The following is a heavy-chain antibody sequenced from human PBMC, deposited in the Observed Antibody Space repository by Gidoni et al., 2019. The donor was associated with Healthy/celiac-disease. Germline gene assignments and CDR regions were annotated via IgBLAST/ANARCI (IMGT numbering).Heavy chain of an antibody. J-gene: IGHJ6*03. CDR3: ARVGQLGYYYYYYMDV. Sequence: EVQLVESGGGLVQPGGSLRLSCAASGFTFSSYWVSWVRQAPGKGLEWVANIKQNGSEKYYVDSVKGRFTISRDNAKNSLYLQMNSLRAEDTAVYYCARVGQLGYYYYYYMDVWGKGTTVTVSS. V-gene: IGHV3-7*03. CDR1: GFTFSSYW. CDR2: IKQNGSEK. D-gene: IGHD6-13*01.